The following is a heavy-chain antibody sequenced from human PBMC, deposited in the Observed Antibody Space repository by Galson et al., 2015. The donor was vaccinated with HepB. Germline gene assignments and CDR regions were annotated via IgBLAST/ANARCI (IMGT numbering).Heavy chain of an antibody. CDR1: GGTFSSYA. D-gene: IGHD3-22*01. CDR3: ARDLGYDYYDSSGLTEFDY. CDR2: IIPILGIA. Sequence: SVKVSCKASGGTFSSYAISWVRQAPGQGLEWMGRIIPILGIANYAQKFQGRVTITADKSTSTAYMELSSLRSEDTAVYYCARDLGYDYYDSSGLTEFDYWGQGTLVTVSS. J-gene: IGHJ4*02. V-gene: IGHV1-69*04.